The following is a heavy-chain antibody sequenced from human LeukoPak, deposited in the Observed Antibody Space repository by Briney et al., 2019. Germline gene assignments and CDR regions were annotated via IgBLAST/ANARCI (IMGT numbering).Heavy chain of an antibody. D-gene: IGHD3-9*01. Sequence: AGGSLRLSCAASGFTFSSYAMSWVRQAPGKGLEWVSDINGSGGSTYYADSVKGRFTISRDNSKNTLYLQMNSLRAEDTAVYYCARDGDILTGYYKYYFDYWGQGTLVTVSS. J-gene: IGHJ4*02. CDR1: GFTFSSYA. CDR2: INGSGGST. V-gene: IGHV3-23*01. CDR3: ARDGDILTGYYKYYFDY.